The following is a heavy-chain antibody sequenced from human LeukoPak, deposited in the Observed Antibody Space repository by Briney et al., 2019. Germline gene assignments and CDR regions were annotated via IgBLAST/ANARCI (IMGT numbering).Heavy chain of an antibody. CDR3: ARGGEGGDSLYFDY. J-gene: IGHJ4*02. Sequence: PSQTLSLTCAVSGGSISSGGYSWSWIRQPPGKGLEWIGYIYHSGSTYYNPSLKSRVTISVDTSKNQFSLKLSSVTAADTAVYYCARGGEGGDSLYFDYWGQGTLVTVSS. V-gene: IGHV4-30-2*01. D-gene: IGHD2-21*02. CDR1: GGSISSGGYS. CDR2: IYHSGST.